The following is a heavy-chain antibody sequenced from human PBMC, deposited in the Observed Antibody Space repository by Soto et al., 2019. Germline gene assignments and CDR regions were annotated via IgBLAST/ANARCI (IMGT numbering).Heavy chain of an antibody. J-gene: IGHJ4*02. Sequence: GGSLRLSCAASGFTFSDFTMNWVRQSPGKGLEWISYIIRDSTTTTYADSVKGRFTISRDNAKNSLFLQMDSLRDEDTAVYYCARDLDWAFDNWGQGILVTV. D-gene: IGHD3-9*01. CDR1: GFTFSDFT. CDR3: ARDLDWAFDN. CDR2: IIRDSTTT. V-gene: IGHV3-48*02.